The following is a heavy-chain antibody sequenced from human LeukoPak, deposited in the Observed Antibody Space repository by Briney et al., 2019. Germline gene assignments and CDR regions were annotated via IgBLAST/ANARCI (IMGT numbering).Heavy chain of an antibody. Sequence: ASETLSLTCTVSGDSIDSSIYNWGWIRQTPGKGLEWIGTISYSGITYYKPSLQSRAIISVETSKNHFSLNLSSVTATDTAVYYCARHNYGHYQFDTWGQGTLVTVSS. J-gene: IGHJ5*02. CDR2: ISYSGIT. D-gene: IGHD3-10*01. V-gene: IGHV4-39*01. CDR1: GDSIDSSIYN. CDR3: ARHNYGHYQFDT.